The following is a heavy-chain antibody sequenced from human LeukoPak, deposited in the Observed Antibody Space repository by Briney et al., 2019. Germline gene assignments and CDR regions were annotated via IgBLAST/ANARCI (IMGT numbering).Heavy chain of an antibody. J-gene: IGHJ5*02. CDR2: VYYSGST. CDR3: ARQAVSSGWYPNNWFDP. V-gene: IGHV4-30-4*01. Sequence: PSETLSLTCTVSGGSISSGDYYWSWIRQPPGKGLEWIGYVYYSGSTYYNPSLKSRVTISVDTSKNQFSLKLSSVTAADTAVYYCARQAVSSGWYPNNWFDPWGQGTRVTVSS. CDR1: GGSISSGDYY. D-gene: IGHD6-19*01.